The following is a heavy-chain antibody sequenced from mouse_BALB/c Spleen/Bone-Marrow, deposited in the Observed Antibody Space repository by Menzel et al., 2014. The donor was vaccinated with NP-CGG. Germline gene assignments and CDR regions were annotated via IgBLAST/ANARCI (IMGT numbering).Heavy chain of an antibody. Sequence: EVQVVESGPELVKPGASVKISCKASGYSFXGYFMNWVMQSHGKSLEWIGRINPYNGDTFYNQKFKGRAILTVDKSSSTAHMELRSLASEDSAVYYCARGDYRFDEGYFDCWGQGTSLTVSS. J-gene: IGHJ2*02. CDR1: GYSFXGYF. D-gene: IGHD2-14*01. CDR3: ARGDYRFDEGYFDC. V-gene: IGHV1-20*02. CDR2: INPYNGDT.